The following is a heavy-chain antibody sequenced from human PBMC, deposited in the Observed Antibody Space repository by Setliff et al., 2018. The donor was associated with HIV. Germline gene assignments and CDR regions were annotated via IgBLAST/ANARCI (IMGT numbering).Heavy chain of an antibody. CDR2: IKSKTDGGTT. J-gene: IGHJ4*02. CDR3: AREAYDVLTPHAHIDY. D-gene: IGHD3-9*01. Sequence: GGSLRLSCAASGFTFSNAWMNWVRQAPGKGLEWVGRIKSKTDGGTTDYAAPVKGRFTFSRDDSKNTIYLQMNSLKTEDTAVYYCAREAYDVLTPHAHIDYWGQGVLVTVSS. CDR1: GFTFSNAW. V-gene: IGHV3-15*07.